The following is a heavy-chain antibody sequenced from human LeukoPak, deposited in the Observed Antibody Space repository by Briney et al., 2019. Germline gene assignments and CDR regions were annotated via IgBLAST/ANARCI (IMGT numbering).Heavy chain of an antibody. CDR1: GFTFSSYA. D-gene: IGHD5-18*01. CDR3: AKDLRRGIQLWLDY. V-gene: IGHV3-23*01. J-gene: IGHJ4*02. Sequence: PGGSLRLSCAASGFTFSSYAMSWVRQAPGKGLEWVSAISGSGGSTYYADSVKGRFTISRDNSENTLYLQMNSLRAEDTAVYYCAKDLRRGIQLWLDYWGQGTLVTVSS. CDR2: ISGSGGST.